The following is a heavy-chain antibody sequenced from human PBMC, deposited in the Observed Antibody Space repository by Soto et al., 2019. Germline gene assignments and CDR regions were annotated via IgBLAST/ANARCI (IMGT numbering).Heavy chain of an antibody. D-gene: IGHD3-10*01. CDR2: INNSGST. Sequence: SQTLSLTCAVYGGSFSGYYWSWIRQPPGKGLEWIGEINNSGSTNYNPSLKSRVTISVDTSKNQFSLKLSSVTAADTAVYYCVLDYYGSGSPQLGAFDIWGQGTMVTVSS. V-gene: IGHV4-34*01. J-gene: IGHJ3*02. CDR1: GGSFSGYY. CDR3: VLDYYGSGSPQLGAFDI.